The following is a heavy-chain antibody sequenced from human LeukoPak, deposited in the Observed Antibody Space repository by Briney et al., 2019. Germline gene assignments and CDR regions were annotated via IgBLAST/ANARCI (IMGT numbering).Heavy chain of an antibody. V-gene: IGHV3-23*01. CDR2: ISGSGGST. CDR1: GFTFSTYS. Sequence: PGGSLRLSCVVSGFTFSTYSMNWVRQAPGKGLEWVSAISGSGGSTYYADSVKGRFTISRDNSKNTLYLQMNSLRAEDTAVYYCAKSYGSGSYLYNWFDPWGQGTLVTVSS. D-gene: IGHD3-10*01. CDR3: AKSYGSGSYLYNWFDP. J-gene: IGHJ5*02.